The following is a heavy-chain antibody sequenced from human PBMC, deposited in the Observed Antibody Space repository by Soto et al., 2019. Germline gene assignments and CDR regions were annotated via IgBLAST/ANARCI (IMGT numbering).Heavy chain of an antibody. CDR2: ISGSGGST. D-gene: IGHD3-9*01. J-gene: IGHJ6*02. V-gene: IGHV3-23*01. Sequence: GGSLRLSCAASGFTFSTYATSWVRQAPGKGLEWVSTISGSGGSTYYADSVKGRFTISRDNSKNTLYLQMNSLRAEDTAVYFCAKEQYDDILTGYYTGLKDVWSQGTTVTVSS. CDR1: GFTFSTYA. CDR3: AKEQYDDILTGYYTGLKDV.